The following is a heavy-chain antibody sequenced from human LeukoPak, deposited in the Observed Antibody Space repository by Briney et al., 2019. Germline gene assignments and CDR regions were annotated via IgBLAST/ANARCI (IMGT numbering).Heavy chain of an antibody. V-gene: IGHV3-30*03. J-gene: IGHJ6*03. CDR2: ISHDGNNK. D-gene: IGHD1-26*01. Sequence: PGTSLRLSCAASGFPFSDYGMYWVRQAPGKGLEWLAVISHDGNNKYYAESVKGRIAISRDNSMNTLYLQMNSLRAEDTAVYYCARKGGATTYGYYYYYMDVWGKGTTVTISS. CDR3: ARKGGATTYGYYYYYMDV. CDR1: GFPFSDYG.